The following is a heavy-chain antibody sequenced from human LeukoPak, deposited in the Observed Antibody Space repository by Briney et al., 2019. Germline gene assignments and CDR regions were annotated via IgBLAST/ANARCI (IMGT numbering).Heavy chain of an antibody. V-gene: IGHV3-21*01. CDR1: GFSFENYN. CDR2: INVITGYI. D-gene: IGHD1-26*01. J-gene: IGHJ3*02. Sequence: GGSLRLSCAASGFSFENYNMNWVRQAPGKGLEWVAYINVITGYIYYADSLKGRFTISRDNAKKSLFLEMNSLRVEDTAVYYCARDRSGSSSVNDAFDIWGQGIMVTVSS. CDR3: ARDRSGSSSVNDAFDI.